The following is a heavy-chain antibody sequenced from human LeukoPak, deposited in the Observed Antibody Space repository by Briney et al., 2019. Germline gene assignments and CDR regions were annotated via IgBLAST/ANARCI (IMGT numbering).Heavy chain of an antibody. J-gene: IGHJ6*02. CDR2: ISSTGSII. D-gene: IGHD3-10*01. CDR3: ARGGDDYYGMDV. CDR1: GFIFRTSE. Sequence: GGSLRLSCAGSGFIFRTSEITWIRQAPGEGLEWVSYISSTGSIIHYADSVKGRFTISRDNAKNSLYLQMNSLRAEDTAVYYCARGGDDYYGMDVWGQGTTVTVSS. V-gene: IGHV3-48*03.